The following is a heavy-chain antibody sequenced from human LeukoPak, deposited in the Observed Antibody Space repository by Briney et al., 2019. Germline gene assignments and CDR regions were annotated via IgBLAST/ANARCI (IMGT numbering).Heavy chain of an antibody. Sequence: SETLSLTCTVSGGSISSYYWSWIRQPAGKGLEWIGRIYTSGSTNYNPSLKSRVTISVDTSKNQFSLKLSSVTAADTAVYYCARDSPIVVGYYYGMDVWGQGTTVTVSS. D-gene: IGHD3-22*01. CDR3: ARDSPIVVGYYYGMDV. J-gene: IGHJ6*02. CDR1: GGSISSYY. CDR2: IYTSGST. V-gene: IGHV4-4*07.